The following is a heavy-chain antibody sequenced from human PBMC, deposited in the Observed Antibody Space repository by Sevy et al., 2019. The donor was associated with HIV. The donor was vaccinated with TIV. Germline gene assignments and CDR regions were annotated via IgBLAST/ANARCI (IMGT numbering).Heavy chain of an antibody. CDR3: ARVCHTADRNYYYYMDV. Sequence: SLRLSCAASGFTFSDYYMSWIRQAPGKGLESVSYISSSRSYTNYADSVKGRFTISRDNAKNSLYLQMNSLRAEDRAMYYCARVCHTADRNYYYYMDVWGKGTTVHVSS. CDR1: GFTFSDYY. D-gene: IGHD5-18*01. V-gene: IGHV3-11*06. CDR2: ISSSRSYT. J-gene: IGHJ6*03.